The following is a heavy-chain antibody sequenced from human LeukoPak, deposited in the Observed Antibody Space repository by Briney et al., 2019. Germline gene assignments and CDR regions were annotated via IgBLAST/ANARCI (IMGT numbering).Heavy chain of an antibody. D-gene: IGHD3-22*01. CDR3: TSPDDYYDSFLNY. Sequence: GGSLRLSCAASGFTFSGSAMHWVRQASGKGLEWVGRIRSKANSYATAYAASVKGRFTISRDDSKNTAYLQMNSLKTEDTAVYYCTSPDDYYDSFLNYWGQGTLVTVSS. CDR1: GFTFSGSA. J-gene: IGHJ4*02. CDR2: IRSKANSYAT. V-gene: IGHV3-73*01.